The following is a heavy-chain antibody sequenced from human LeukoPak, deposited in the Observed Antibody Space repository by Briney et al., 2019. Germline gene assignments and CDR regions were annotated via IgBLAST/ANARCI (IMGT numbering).Heavy chain of an antibody. Sequence: GGFLRLSCAASGFTFSSYAMSWVRQAPGKGLEWVSAISGSGGSTYYADSVKGRFTISRDNSKNTLYLQMNSLRAEDTAVYYCARAGPPSYDSSGYYWSYWGQGTLVTVSS. CDR3: ARAGPPSYDSSGYYWSY. V-gene: IGHV3-23*01. CDR1: GFTFSSYA. J-gene: IGHJ4*02. D-gene: IGHD3-22*01. CDR2: ISGSGGST.